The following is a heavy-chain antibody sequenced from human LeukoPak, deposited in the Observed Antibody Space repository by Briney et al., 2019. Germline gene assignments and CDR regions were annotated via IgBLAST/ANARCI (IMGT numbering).Heavy chain of an antibody. J-gene: IGHJ4*02. D-gene: IGHD1-26*01. CDR3: AKEWVRTCFFED. V-gene: IGHV3-30*18. CDR2: ISYDGSNK. CDR1: GFTFSSYG. Sequence: GGSLRLSCAASGFTFSSYGMHWVRQAPGKGLEWVAVISYDGSNKYCADSVKGRFTISRVNSKNMLYLQMNSLRAEDTAVYYCAKEWVRTCFFEDWGQGTLVTVSS.